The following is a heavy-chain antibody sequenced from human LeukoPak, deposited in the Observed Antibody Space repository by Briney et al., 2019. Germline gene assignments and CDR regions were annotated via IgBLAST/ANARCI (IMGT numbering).Heavy chain of an antibody. D-gene: IGHD1-26*01. Sequence: ASVKVSCKASGYTFTSYAMHWVRQAPGQRLEWMGWINAGNGNTKYSQKFQGRVTITRDTSASTAYMELSSLRSEDTAVYYCARESGSYARFDYWGQGTLVTVSS. CDR2: INAGNGNT. J-gene: IGHJ4*02. V-gene: IGHV1-3*01. CDR1: GYTFTSYA. CDR3: ARESGSYARFDY.